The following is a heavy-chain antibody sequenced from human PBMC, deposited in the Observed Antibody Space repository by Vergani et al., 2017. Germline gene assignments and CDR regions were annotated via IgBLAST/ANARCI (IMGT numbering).Heavy chain of an antibody. J-gene: IGHJ6*02. Sequence: QVQLVESGGGVVQPGRSLRLSCAASGFTFRSYAMHWVRQAPGKGLEWVAVISYDGSNKYYADSVKGRVTISRDNSKNTLYLQMNSLIAEDTAVYYCARDGDSVSKRGVRYYYGMDVWGQGTTVTVSS. CDR3: ARDGDSVSKRGVRYYYGMDV. D-gene: IGHD1-26*01. CDR2: ISYDGSNK. V-gene: IGHV3-30-3*01. CDR1: GFTFRSYA.